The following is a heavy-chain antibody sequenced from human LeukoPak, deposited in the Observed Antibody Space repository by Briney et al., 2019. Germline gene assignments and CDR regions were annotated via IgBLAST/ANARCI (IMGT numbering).Heavy chain of an antibody. CDR3: ARDFMAYYYDSSGLGY. CDR1: GFTFSSYA. D-gene: IGHD3-22*01. J-gene: IGHJ4*02. CDR2: ISYDGSNK. Sequence: GGSLRLSCAASGFTFSSYAMHWVRQAPGKGLEWVAVISYDGSNKYYADSVKGRFTISRDNSKNTLYLQMNSLRAEDTAVYYCARDFMAYYYDSSGLGYWGQGTLVTVSS. V-gene: IGHV3-30-3*01.